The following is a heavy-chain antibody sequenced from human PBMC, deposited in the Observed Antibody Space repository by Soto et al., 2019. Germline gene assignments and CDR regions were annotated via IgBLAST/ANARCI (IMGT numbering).Heavy chain of an antibody. J-gene: IGHJ4*02. CDR2: IYYSGST. Sequence: PSETLSLTCTVSGGSISSYYWSWIRQPPGKGLEWIGYIYYSGSTNYNPSLKSRVTISVDTSKNQFSLKLSSVTAADTAVYYCARDSSGYDNYFDYWGQGTLVTVSS. CDR1: GGSISSYY. D-gene: IGHD5-12*01. CDR3: ARDSSGYDNYFDY. V-gene: IGHV4-59*01.